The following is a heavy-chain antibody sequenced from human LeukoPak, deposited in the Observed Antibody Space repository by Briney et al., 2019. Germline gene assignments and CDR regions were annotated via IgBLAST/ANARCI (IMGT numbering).Heavy chain of an antibody. Sequence: GGSLRLSCAASGFTLSSYWMSWVRQAPGKGLEWVSSISSSSSYIYYADSVKGRFTISRDNAKNSLYLQMNSLRAEDTAVYYCARGGDGYNFDAFDIWGQGTMVTVSS. V-gene: IGHV3-21*01. CDR3: ARGGDGYNFDAFDI. CDR2: ISSSSSYI. CDR1: GFTLSSYW. J-gene: IGHJ3*02. D-gene: IGHD5-24*01.